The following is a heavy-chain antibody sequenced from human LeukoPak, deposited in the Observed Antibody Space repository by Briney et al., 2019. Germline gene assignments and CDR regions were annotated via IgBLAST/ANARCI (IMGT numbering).Heavy chain of an antibody. D-gene: IGHD1-26*01. V-gene: IGHV3-53*01. CDR2: IYSGGST. Sequence: PGGSLRLSCAASGFTFSSYGMHWVRQAPGKGLEWVSVIYSGGSTYYADSVKGRFTISRDNSKNTLYLQMNSLRAEDTAVYYCARVRVGAIDYWGQGTLVTVSS. CDR1: GFTFSSYG. J-gene: IGHJ4*02. CDR3: ARVRVGAIDY.